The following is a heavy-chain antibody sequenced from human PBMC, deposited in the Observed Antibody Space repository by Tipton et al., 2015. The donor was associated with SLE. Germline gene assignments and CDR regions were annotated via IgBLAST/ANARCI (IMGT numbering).Heavy chain of an antibody. Sequence: TLSLTCTVSGDSITSDYWTWIRQPPGKGLGWIGYISYSGSTNYNPSVRSRVSISLDTSKNQFSLKVKSVTTADTAVYYCARMRGGYNAHHWGQGILVTVS. D-gene: IGHD5-24*01. V-gene: IGHV4-59*01. CDR3: ARMRGGYNAHH. CDR1: GDSITSDY. CDR2: ISYSGST. J-gene: IGHJ5*02.